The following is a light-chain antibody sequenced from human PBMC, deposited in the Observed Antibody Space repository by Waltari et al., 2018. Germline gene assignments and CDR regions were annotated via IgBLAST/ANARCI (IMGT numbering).Light chain of an antibody. Sequence: EVVMTQSPATLAVSTGERDHLSCRPSQRVRSSLAWYQQKPGQAPRPLLYGASTRATGIPDRFSGSGSGTEFTLTISSLQSEDFAIYYCQQYNNWPPYTFGQGTKLEIK. CDR3: QQYNNWPPYT. V-gene: IGKV3D-15*01. CDR1: QRVRSS. CDR2: GAS. J-gene: IGKJ2*01.